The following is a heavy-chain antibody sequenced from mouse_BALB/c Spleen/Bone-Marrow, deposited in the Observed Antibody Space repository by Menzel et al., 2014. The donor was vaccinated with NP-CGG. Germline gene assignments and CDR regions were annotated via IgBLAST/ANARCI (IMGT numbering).Heavy chain of an antibody. CDR1: GFNIKDTY. Sequence: EVQLVESGAELVKPGASVKLSCTASGFNIKDTYMHWVTQRPEQGLEWIGRIDPANGNTKYDPKFQGKSTITADTSSNTAYLQHSSLTSEDTAVYYCASYRYGWYFDVWGAGTTVTVSS. D-gene: IGHD2-14*01. CDR3: ASYRYGWYFDV. V-gene: IGHV14-3*02. CDR2: IDPANGNT. J-gene: IGHJ1*01.